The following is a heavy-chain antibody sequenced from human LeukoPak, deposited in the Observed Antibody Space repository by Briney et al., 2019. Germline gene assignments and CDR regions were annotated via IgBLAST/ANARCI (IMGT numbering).Heavy chain of an antibody. V-gene: IGHV4-61*02. CDR3: ARVRYYDSSGYVDAFDI. CDR2: IYTSGST. J-gene: IGHJ3*02. Sequence: PSQTLSLTCTVSGGSISSGSYYWSWIRQPAGKGLEWIGRIYTSGSTNYNPSLKSRVTISVDTSKNQFSLKLSSVTAADTAVYYCARVRYYDSSGYVDAFDIWGQGTMVTVSS. D-gene: IGHD3-22*01. CDR1: GGSISSGSYY.